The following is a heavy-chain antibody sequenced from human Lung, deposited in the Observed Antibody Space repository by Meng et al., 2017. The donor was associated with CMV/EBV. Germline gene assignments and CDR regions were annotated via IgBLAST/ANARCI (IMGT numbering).Heavy chain of an antibody. CDR1: GYTFTGYY. D-gene: IGHD6-13*01. CDR2: INPNSGGT. Sequence: AGYTFTGYYMHWVRQAPGQGLEWMGWINPNSGGTNYAQKFQGRVTMTRDTSISTAYMELSRLRSDDTAVYYCARMRHSSSWTFFDYWGQGTLVTVSS. J-gene: IGHJ4*02. CDR3: ARMRHSSSWTFFDY. V-gene: IGHV1-2*02.